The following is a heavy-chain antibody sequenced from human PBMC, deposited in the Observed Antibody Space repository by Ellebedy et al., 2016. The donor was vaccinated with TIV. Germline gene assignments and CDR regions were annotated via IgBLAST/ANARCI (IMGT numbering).Heavy chain of an antibody. Sequence: GESLKISXKASGYAFRIYWITWVRQMPGQGLEWMGRIDPSPSDSYIDYSPSSQGHVTISVDKSITTAYLEWSSLKASDTAMYYCARHELGSNAAFDYWGQGTLVTVSS. J-gene: IGHJ4*02. CDR2: IDPSPSDSYI. CDR3: ARHELGSNAAFDY. CDR1: GYAFRIYW. D-gene: IGHD1-26*01. V-gene: IGHV5-10-1*01.